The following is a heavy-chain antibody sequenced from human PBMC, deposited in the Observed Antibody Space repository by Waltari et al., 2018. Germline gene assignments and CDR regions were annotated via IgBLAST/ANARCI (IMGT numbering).Heavy chain of an antibody. V-gene: IGHV3-74*03. CDR3: ARVARRTYRSPVPGRHYYYGMDV. J-gene: IGHJ6*02. CDR2: ISSDASDT. Sequence: EEQLVESGGGLVQPGDSLRLSCAASGFTFSTSWTNWVRHAPGKGPLWVSRISSDASDTAYADSVKGRFTISRDNAKNTLYLQMNRLRAEDTAEYYCARVARRTYRSPVPGRHYYYGMDVWGQGTTVTVSS. D-gene: IGHD1-1*01. CDR1: GFTFSTSW.